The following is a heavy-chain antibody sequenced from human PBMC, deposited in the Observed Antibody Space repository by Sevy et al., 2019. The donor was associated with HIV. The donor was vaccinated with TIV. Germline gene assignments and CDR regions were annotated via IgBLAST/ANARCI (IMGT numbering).Heavy chain of an antibody. Sequence: GGSLRLSCAASGFTFSSYEMNWVRQAPEKGLEWLSYISNSGTTISYSDSVRGRFTISRDNARNSLYLQMNSLRAEDTAVYYCARDLPPSATTVAHFDYWGQGTLVTVSS. CDR1: GFTFSSYE. CDR3: ARDLPPSATTVAHFDY. V-gene: IGHV3-48*03. D-gene: IGHD4-17*01. CDR2: ISNSGTTI. J-gene: IGHJ4*02.